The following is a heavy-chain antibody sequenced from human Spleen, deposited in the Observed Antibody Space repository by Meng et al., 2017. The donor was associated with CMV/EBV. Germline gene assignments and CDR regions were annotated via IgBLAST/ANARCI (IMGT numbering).Heavy chain of an antibody. D-gene: IGHD3-3*01. V-gene: IGHV1-18*01. Sequence: CKTSGYSFTRDGIGVGRQAAGQGLEWMGWISVYNGNTNYPQGHQGRVTLTTDTSTSTAYMELRRLGSDDTAVYCCARVYDFWNPFDYWGQGTLVTVSS. CDR3: ARVYDFWNPFDY. J-gene: IGHJ4*02. CDR1: GYSFTRDG. CDR2: ISVYNGNT.